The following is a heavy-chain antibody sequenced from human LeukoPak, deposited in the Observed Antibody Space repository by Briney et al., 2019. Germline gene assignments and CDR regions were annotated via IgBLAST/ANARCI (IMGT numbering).Heavy chain of an antibody. CDR1: GYMFTSYH. Sequence: ASVKVSCKASGYMFTSYHMHWVRQAPGQGLEWMGMINPSGGGTNYAQKFQGRVTMTRDTSTSTVYMELSSLRSEDTAVYYCARDGDDFGDYVGYNYYGLDVWGQGTTVTVSS. CDR2: INPSGGGT. V-gene: IGHV1-46*01. J-gene: IGHJ6*02. CDR3: ARDGDDFGDYVGYNYYGLDV. D-gene: IGHD4-17*01.